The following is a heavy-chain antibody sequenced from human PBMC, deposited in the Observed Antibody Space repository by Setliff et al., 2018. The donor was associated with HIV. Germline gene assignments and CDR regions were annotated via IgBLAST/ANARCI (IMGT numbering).Heavy chain of an antibody. J-gene: IGHJ3*02. Sequence: SETLSLTCTVSGGSISNSNYFWGWIRQPPGKGLEWIGRIYSSGSTYYQPSLQGRVSMSIDSSKNHFSLSLRYVTAADTAVYYCAISFSGRYFWSGYYTGPDPKGENAFDIWGQGTMVTVSS. CDR2: IYSSGST. V-gene: IGHV4-39*02. D-gene: IGHD3-3*01. CDR3: AISFSGRYFWSGYYTGPDPKGENAFDI. CDR1: GGSISNSNYF.